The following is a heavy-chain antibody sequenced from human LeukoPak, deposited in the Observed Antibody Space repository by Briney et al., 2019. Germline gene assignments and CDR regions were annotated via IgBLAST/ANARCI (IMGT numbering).Heavy chain of an antibody. V-gene: IGHV3-74*01. D-gene: IGHD4-17*01. CDR3: SRDLLSTVTRDY. J-gene: IGHJ4*02. CDR2: INSDGSSI. CDR1: GFTFSSHW. Sequence: GGSLRLSCVASGFTFSSHWMHWVRQAPGKGLVWVSRINSDGSSITYADSVKGRFTVSRDNAKNTLYLQMNSLRADDTAVYYCSRDLLSTVTRDYWGQGTLVTVSS.